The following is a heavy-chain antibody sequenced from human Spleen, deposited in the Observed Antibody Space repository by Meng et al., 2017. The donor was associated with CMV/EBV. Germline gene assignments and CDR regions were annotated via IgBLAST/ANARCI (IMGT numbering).Heavy chain of an antibody. J-gene: IGHJ4*02. D-gene: IGHD1-1*01. CDR2: INHSGST. CDR3: ARGHTGAHFWY. CDR1: GGSFSGYY. Sequence: SETLSLTCAVYGGSFSGYYWSWIRQPPGKGLEWIGEINHSGSTNYNPSLKSRVTISVDTSKNQFSLKLSSVTAADTAVYYCARGHTGAHFWYWGQGTLVTVSS. V-gene: IGHV4-34*01.